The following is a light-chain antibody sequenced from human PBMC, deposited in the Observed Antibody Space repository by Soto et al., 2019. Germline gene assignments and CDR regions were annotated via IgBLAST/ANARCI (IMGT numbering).Light chain of an antibody. J-gene: IGLJ2*01. CDR1: SSNIGSNY. V-gene: IGLV1-47*01. Sequence: QSVLTQPPSASGTPGQRVTISCSGSSSNIGSNYVYSYQQLPGTAPKLLIYRNTQRPSGVPDRFSGSKSGTSASLAISGLRSEDEDEYYCSAWDDSLSGVVFGGGTKLTVL. CDR3: SAWDDSLSGVV. CDR2: RNT.